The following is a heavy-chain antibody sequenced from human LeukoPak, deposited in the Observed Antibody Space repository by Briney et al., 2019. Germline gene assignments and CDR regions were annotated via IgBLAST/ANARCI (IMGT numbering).Heavy chain of an antibody. D-gene: IGHD3-9*01. V-gene: IGHV4-34*01. CDR3: ARDLIDILTGPIPPTDY. CDR1: GGSFSGYY. J-gene: IGHJ4*02. Sequence: SETLSLTCAVYGGSFSGYYWSWIRQPPGKGLEWIGEINHSGSTNYNPSLKSRVTISVDTSKNQFSLKLSSVTAADTAVYYCARDLIDILTGPIPPTDYWGQGTLVTVSS. CDR2: INHSGST.